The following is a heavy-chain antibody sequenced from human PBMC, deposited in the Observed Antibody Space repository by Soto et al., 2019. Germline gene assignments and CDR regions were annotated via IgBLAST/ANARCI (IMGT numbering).Heavy chain of an antibody. Sequence: QVQLQESGPGLVKPSETLSLTCTVSGGSISFYYWSWIRQPPGKGLEWIGYIYYTGSNNYNPSLKSRVTMSANTSMNHFSLGLSSATAADTAVYFCARSGTHKYCTGGNCWNLLDYGGHGALVTVSS. CDR2: IYYTGSN. V-gene: IGHV4-59*08. D-gene: IGHD2-15*01. CDR1: GGSISFYY. CDR3: ARSGTHKYCTGGNCWNLLDY. J-gene: IGHJ4*01.